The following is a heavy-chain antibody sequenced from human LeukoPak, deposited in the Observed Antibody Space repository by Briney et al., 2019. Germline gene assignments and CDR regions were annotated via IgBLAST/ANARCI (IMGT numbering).Heavy chain of an antibody. Sequence: GGSLRLSCAASGFTFDDYAMHWVRQAPGKGLEWVSFISGDGDSTYYADSVKGRFTISRDHSKNSLYLQMNSLRTEDTALYYCAKGTPPYYDFWGTYYYYMDVWGKGTTVTVSS. CDR2: ISGDGDST. CDR3: AKGTPPYYDFWGTYYYYMDV. J-gene: IGHJ6*03. V-gene: IGHV3-43*02. D-gene: IGHD3-3*01. CDR1: GFTFDDYA.